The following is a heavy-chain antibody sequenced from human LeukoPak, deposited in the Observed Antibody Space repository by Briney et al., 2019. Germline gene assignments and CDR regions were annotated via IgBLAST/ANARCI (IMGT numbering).Heavy chain of an antibody. D-gene: IGHD3-9*01. CDR1: GFAFSSYI. CDR3: ARPYYDVLTGYPDY. CDR2: ISSSSSYI. V-gene: IGHV3-21*01. J-gene: IGHJ4*02. Sequence: GGSLRLSCAASGFAFSSYIMNWVRQAAGKGLEWVSSISSSSSYIYYADSVKGRSTISRDNAKNSLYLQMNSLRAEDTAVYYCARPYYDVLTGYPDYWGQGTLVTVSS.